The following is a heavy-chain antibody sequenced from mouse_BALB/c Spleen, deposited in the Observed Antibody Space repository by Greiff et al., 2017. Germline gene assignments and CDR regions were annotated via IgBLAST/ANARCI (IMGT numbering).Heavy chain of an antibody. Sequence: VQLKESGPGLVKPSQSLSLTCTVTGYSITSDYAWNWIRQFPGNKLEWMGYISYSGSTSYNPSLKSRISITRDTSKNQFFLQLNSVTTEDTATYYCARLGTRAYWGQGTLVTVSA. D-gene: IGHD4-1*01. CDR3: ARLGTRAY. CDR2: ISYSGST. J-gene: IGHJ3*01. V-gene: IGHV3-2*02. CDR1: GYSITSDYA.